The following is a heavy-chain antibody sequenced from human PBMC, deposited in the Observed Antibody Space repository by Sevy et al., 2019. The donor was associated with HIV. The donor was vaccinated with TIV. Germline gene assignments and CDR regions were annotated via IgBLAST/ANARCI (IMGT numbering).Heavy chain of an antibody. CDR2: FDPEDGER. CDR3: AATREYYYGNSGYFDF. CDR1: GNTLTKLS. J-gene: IGHJ4*02. Sequence: ASVKVSCKVSGNTLTKLSTHWVRQAPGKGLEWMGSFDPEDGERIYAQKFQGRVTMTEDTSTDTAYMDPSSLRSDDTAEYYCAATREYYYGNSGYFDFWGQGTLVTVSS. D-gene: IGHD3-22*01. V-gene: IGHV1-24*01.